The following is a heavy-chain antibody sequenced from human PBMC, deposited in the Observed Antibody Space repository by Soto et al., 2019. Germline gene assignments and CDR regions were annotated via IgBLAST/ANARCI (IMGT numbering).Heavy chain of an antibody. V-gene: IGHV5-51*01. J-gene: IGHJ5*02. CDR2: IYTHDSDT. Sequence: EVQLVQSGAEVKKPGESLKISCKGSGYSFISYWIGWVRQMPGRGLEWMGIIYTHDSDTRYSPSFQGQVTISADKSISTGYLQWSSLKASDSAMYYCARLYGSGQWNWFDPWGQGTLVTVSS. CDR3: ARLYGSGQWNWFDP. CDR1: GYSFISYW. D-gene: IGHD3-10*01.